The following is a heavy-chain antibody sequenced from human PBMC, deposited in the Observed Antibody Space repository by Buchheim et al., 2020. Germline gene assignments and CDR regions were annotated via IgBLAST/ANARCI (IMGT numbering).Heavy chain of an antibody. CDR1: GFTFSSYA. Sequence: QVQLVESGGGVVQPGRSLRLSCAASGFTFSSYAMHWVRQAPGKGLEWVAVISYDGSNKYYADSVKGRFTISRDNSKNTLYLQMNSLRAEDTAVYYCAREEVRGVIRSYFDYWGQGTL. CDR2: ISYDGSNK. CDR3: AREEVRGVIRSYFDY. D-gene: IGHD3-10*01. V-gene: IGHV3-30-3*01. J-gene: IGHJ4*02.